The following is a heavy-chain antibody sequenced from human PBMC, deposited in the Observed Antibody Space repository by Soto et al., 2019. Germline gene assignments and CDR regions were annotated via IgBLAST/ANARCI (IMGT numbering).Heavy chain of an antibody. CDR3: ARVPGAQSEPPASTTWFDH. D-gene: IGHD2-2*01. CDR1: GFTVSSNY. Sequence: GGSLRLSCAASGFTVSSNYMSWVRQAPGKGLEWVSVIYSGGSTYYADSVKGRFTISRDNSKNTLYLQMNSLRAEDTAVYYCARVPGAQSEPPASTTWFDHWGQGTLVTVSS. J-gene: IGHJ5*02. V-gene: IGHV3-66*01. CDR2: IYSGGST.